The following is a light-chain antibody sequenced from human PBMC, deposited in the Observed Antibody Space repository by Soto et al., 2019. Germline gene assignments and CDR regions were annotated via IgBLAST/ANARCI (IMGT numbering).Light chain of an antibody. CDR2: GAS. Sequence: EIVMTQSPATLSVSPGERATLSCRASQSVSSNLAWYQQKPGQAPRLLIYGASTRATGIPARFSGSGSGTEFTLASSGLPSADVEVYYCKEYNNWPPETFGQGTKVDIK. CDR1: QSVSSN. CDR3: KEYNNWPPET. V-gene: IGKV3-15*01. J-gene: IGKJ1*01.